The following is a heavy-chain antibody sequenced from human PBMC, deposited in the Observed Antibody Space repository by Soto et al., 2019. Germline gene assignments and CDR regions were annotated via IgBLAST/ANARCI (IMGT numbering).Heavy chain of an antibody. Sequence: ASVKVSCKASGYTFTSYGISWVRQAPGQGLEWMGWISAYNGNTNYAQKLQGRVTMTTDTSTSTAYMELRSLRSDDTAVYYCARDGRVYDFWSGSNWFDPCGQGTLVTVSS. V-gene: IGHV1-18*01. D-gene: IGHD3-3*01. CDR2: ISAYNGNT. CDR1: GYTFTSYG. J-gene: IGHJ5*02. CDR3: ARDGRVYDFWSGSNWFDP.